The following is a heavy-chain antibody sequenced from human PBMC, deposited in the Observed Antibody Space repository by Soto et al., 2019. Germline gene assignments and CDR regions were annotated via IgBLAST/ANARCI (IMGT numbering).Heavy chain of an antibody. CDR2: IKQDGTET. Sequence: PGGSLRLSCAGSGFTFRNFWMGWVRQAPGKRLEWVANIKQDGTETSYADSVKGRFTVPRDNAKNSLYLQMNSLGADDTAVYYCARENYFDYWGQGALVTVSS. CDR3: ARENYFDY. J-gene: IGHJ4*02. V-gene: IGHV3-7*01. CDR1: GFTFRNFW.